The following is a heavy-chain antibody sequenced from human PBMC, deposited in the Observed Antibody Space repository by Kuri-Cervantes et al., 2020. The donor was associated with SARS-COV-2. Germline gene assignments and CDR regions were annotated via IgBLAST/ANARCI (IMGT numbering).Heavy chain of an antibody. CDR1: GFTFSSYA. V-gene: IGHV3-30*01. CDR3: AREGGNYFDY. Sequence: GESLKISFAASGFTFSSYAMHWVRQAPGKGLEWVAVISYDGSNKYYADSVKGRFTISRDNSKNTLYLQMNSLRAEDTAVYYRAREGGNYFDYWGQGTLVTVSS. D-gene: IGHD1-26*01. CDR2: ISYDGSNK. J-gene: IGHJ4*02.